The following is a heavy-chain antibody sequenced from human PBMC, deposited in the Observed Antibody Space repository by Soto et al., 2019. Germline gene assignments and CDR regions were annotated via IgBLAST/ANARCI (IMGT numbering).Heavy chain of an antibody. Sequence: SETLSLTCTVSGGSISSGGYYWSWIRQHPGKVLEWIGYIYYSGSTYYNPSLKIRVTISVDTSKIQFSLKLSSVTAADTAVYYCASGESDITMIVVVPSYWGQGTLVTVSS. CDR2: IYYSGST. CDR1: GGSISSGGYY. CDR3: ASGESDITMIVVVPSY. J-gene: IGHJ4*02. D-gene: IGHD3-22*01. V-gene: IGHV4-31*03.